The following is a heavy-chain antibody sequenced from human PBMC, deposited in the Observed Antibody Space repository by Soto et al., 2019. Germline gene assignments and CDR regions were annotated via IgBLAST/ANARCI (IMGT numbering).Heavy chain of an antibody. J-gene: IGHJ1*01. CDR3: TRRIWSSSAGTGAY. CDR1: GFDFSYYW. D-gene: IGHD1-1*01. CDR2: IDPDGTTT. Sequence: GSLRLSCVTSGFDFSYYWIHWIRQAPGKGLVWVSRIDPDGTTTNYADSVKGRFTVSRDNAKDTAYLQMDSLTADDTALYYCTRRIWSSSAGTGAYWGPGTLVPVSS. V-gene: IGHV3-74*01.